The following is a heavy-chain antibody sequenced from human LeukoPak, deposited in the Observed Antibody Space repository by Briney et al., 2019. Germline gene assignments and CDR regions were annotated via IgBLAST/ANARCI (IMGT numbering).Heavy chain of an antibody. V-gene: IGHV3-30*03. CDR3: GRPHQMLGLYLQY. J-gene: IGHJ1*01. D-gene: IGHD2-2*01. CDR2: ISYDGSNK. Sequence: PGGSLRLSCAASGFTFSSYGMHWVRQAPGKGLEWVAVISYDGSNKYYADSVKGRFTIYRDNAENSLYLQMNSLRVEDTAVYYCGRPHQMLGLYLQYWGQGTLVTVSS. CDR1: GFTFSSYG.